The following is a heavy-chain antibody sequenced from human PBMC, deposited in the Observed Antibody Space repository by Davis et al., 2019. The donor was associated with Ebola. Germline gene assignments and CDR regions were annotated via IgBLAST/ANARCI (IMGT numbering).Heavy chain of an antibody. D-gene: IGHD3-10*01. CDR1: GFTFSNYA. J-gene: IGHJ5*02. CDR2: ISGSGGST. CDR3: AKSIRGRPGNNWFDP. V-gene: IGHV3-23*01. Sequence: GESLNISCAVSGFTFSNYAMNWVRQAPGQGLEWVSAISGSGGSTYYADSVKGRFTISRDNSRNTLYLQMNSLRAEDTALYYCAKSIRGRPGNNWFDPWGQGTLVTVSS.